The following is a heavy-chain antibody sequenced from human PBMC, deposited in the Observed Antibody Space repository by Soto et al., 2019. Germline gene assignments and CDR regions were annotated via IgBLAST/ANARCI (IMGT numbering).Heavy chain of an antibody. J-gene: IGHJ4*02. Sequence: EVQLVESGGGLVQPGGSLRLSSVASGFTFSTDSMNWVRQAPGKGLEWVAHISTSGATRYYADSVKGRFTISRDNAKTSLYLQMDSLRNEDTAVYYCARFFGSGLDYWGQGTLVTVSS. V-gene: IGHV3-48*02. CDR3: ARFFGSGLDY. CDR2: ISTSGATR. D-gene: IGHD6-19*01. CDR1: GFTFSTDS.